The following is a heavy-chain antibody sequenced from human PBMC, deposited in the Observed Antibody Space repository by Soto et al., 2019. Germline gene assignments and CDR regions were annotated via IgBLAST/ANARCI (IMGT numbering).Heavy chain of an antibody. J-gene: IGHJ4*02. CDR3: AKGYFDWLLAPDTFDY. CDR2: ISGSGGST. CDR1: GFTFSSYA. Sequence: LRLSCAASGFTFSSYAMSWVRQAPGKGLEWVSAISGSGGSTYYADSVKGRFTISRDDSKNTLYLQMNSLRAEDTAVYYCAKGYFDWLLAPDTFDYWGQGTLVTVSS. D-gene: IGHD3-9*01. V-gene: IGHV3-23*01.